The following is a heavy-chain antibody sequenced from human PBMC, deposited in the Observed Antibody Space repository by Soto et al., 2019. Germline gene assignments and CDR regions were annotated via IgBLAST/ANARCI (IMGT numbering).Heavy chain of an antibody. Sequence: ASVKVSCKASGYTFTSYGISWVRQAPGQGLEWMGWISAYNGNTNYAQKLQGRVTMTTDTSTSTAYMELRSLRSDDTAVYYCARDPFLGFGELFPHFDYWGQGTLVTVSS. D-gene: IGHD3-10*01. CDR3: ARDPFLGFGELFPHFDY. V-gene: IGHV1-18*01. CDR1: GYTFTSYG. J-gene: IGHJ4*02. CDR2: ISAYNGNT.